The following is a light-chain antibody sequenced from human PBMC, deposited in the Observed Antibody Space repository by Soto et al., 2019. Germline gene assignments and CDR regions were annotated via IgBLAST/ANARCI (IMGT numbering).Light chain of an antibody. CDR3: QQYGSSSYT. V-gene: IGKV3-20*01. J-gene: IGKJ2*01. Sequence: EIGLTQSPATLSLSPVERATLSCRASQSVSLSSLAWYTQKPGQAPRLLIYSASSRATGIPDRFSGSGSGTDFTLTISRLEPEDFAVYYCQQYGSSSYTFGQGTNLEIQ. CDR2: SAS. CDR1: QSVSLSS.